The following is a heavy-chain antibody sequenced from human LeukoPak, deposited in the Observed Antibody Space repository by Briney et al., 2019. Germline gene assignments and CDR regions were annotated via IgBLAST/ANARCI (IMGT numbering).Heavy chain of an antibody. CDR2: ISYDGSNK. D-gene: IGHD3-10*01. CDR3: AKDGITMVRGGLFDY. J-gene: IGHJ4*02. Sequence: GGSLRLSCAASGFTLSSYAMHWVRQAPGKGLEWVAVISYDGSNKYYADSVKGRFTISRDNSKNTLYLQMNSLRAEDTALYYCAKDGITMVRGGLFDYWGQGTLVTVSS. CDR1: GFTLSSYA. V-gene: IGHV3-30-3*01.